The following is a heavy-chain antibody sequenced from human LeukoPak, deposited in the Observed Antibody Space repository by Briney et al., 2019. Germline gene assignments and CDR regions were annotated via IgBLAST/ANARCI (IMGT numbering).Heavy chain of an antibody. CDR3: AKLPSGTDFYFDY. CDR2: ISYDGSNK. D-gene: IGHD6-13*01. CDR1: GFPFSGYA. J-gene: IGHJ4*02. V-gene: IGHV3-30*18. Sequence: PGGSLRLSCAASGFPFSGYAMSWVRQAPGKGLEWVAVISYDGSNKYYADSVKGRFTISRDNSKNTLYLQMNSLRAEDTAVYYCAKLPSGTDFYFDYWGQGTLVTVSS.